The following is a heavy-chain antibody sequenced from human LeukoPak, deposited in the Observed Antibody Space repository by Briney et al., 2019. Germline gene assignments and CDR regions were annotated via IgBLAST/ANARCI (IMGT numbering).Heavy chain of an antibody. CDR3: RDPFDY. D-gene: IGHD2/OR15-2a*01. Sequence: PGGSLRLSCTASGFTFGDYAMTWVRQAPGKGLEWVAFIRYDGSDKFYADSVKGRFTISRDNSKNTLYLQMNSLRVEDTAVYYCRDPFDYWGQGTLVTVSS. J-gene: IGHJ4*02. CDR2: IRYDGSDK. V-gene: IGHV3-30*02. CDR1: GFTFGDYA.